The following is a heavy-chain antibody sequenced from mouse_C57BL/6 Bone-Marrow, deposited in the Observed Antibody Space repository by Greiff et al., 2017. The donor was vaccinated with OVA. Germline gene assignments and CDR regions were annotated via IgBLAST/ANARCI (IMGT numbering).Heavy chain of an antibody. CDR3: ARQGAQASYYAMDY. Sequence: EVKLVESGGGLVQPGGSLKLSCAASGFTFSDYYMYWVRQTPEKRLEWVAYIRNGGGSTYCPDTVKGRFTISRDNAKNTLYLQMSRLKSEDTAMYYCARQGAQASYYAMDYWGQGTSVTVSS. D-gene: IGHD3-2*02. CDR1: GFTFSDYY. J-gene: IGHJ4*01. CDR2: IRNGGGST. V-gene: IGHV5-12*01.